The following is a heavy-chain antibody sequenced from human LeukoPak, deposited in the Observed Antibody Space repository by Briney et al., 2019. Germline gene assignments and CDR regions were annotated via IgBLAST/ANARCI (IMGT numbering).Heavy chain of an antibody. V-gene: IGHV4-59*01. CDR3: ARDRSSGCFDY. CDR2: IYYSGST. CDR1: GGSISSYY. D-gene: IGHD6-19*01. J-gene: IGHJ4*02. Sequence: KTSETLSLTCTVSGGSISSYYWSWIRQPPGKGLEWIGYIYYSGSTNYNPSLKSRVTISVDTSKNQFSLKLSSVTAADTAVYYCARDRSSGCFDYWGQGTLVTVSS.